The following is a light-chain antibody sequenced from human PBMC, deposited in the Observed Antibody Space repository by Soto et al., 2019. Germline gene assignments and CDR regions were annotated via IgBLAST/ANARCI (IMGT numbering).Light chain of an antibody. Sequence: EIVLTQSPGTLSLSAGERATLSCRASQSVSNSYLAWYQQKPGQAPRLLIYGASSRATGIPDRFSGSGSGTDFTLTISRLEPEDFVVYYCQQYGGSPITFGQGTRLEIK. CDR3: QQYGGSPIT. CDR2: GAS. J-gene: IGKJ5*01. CDR1: QSVSNSY. V-gene: IGKV3-20*01.